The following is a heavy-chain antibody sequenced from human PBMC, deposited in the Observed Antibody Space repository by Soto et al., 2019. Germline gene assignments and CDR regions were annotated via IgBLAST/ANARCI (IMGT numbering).Heavy chain of an antibody. J-gene: IGHJ6*02. V-gene: IGHV3-48*03. CDR1: GFTFSSYE. CDR3: TAAGTGKYYYYYGMDV. Sequence: PGGSLRLSCAASGFTFSSYEMNWVRQAPGKGLEWVSYISSSGSTIYYADSVKGRFTISRDNAKNSLYLQMNSLRAEDTAVYYCTAAGTGKYYYYYGMDVWGQGTTVTVSS. CDR2: ISSSGSTI. D-gene: IGHD6-13*01.